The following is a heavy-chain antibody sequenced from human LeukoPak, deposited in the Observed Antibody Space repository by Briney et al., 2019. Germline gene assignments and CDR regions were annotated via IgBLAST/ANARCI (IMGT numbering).Heavy chain of an antibody. CDR1: GFTFSSYW. CDR3: ARVGKNGWDFDH. D-gene: IGHD6-19*01. CDR2: IKQDGSDK. Sequence: GGSLRLSCAASGFTFSSYWTSWVRQAPGKGLEWVANIKQDGSDKNVDSVKGRFTISRDNAKNSLYLQMNSLRADDTAVYYCARVGKNGWDFDHWGQGTLVTVSS. V-gene: IGHV3-7*01. J-gene: IGHJ4*02.